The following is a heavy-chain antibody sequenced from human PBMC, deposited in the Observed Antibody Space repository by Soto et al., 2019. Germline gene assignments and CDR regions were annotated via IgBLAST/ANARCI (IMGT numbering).Heavy chain of an antibody. CDR1: GGTFSSYA. J-gene: IGHJ6*02. CDR3: ARVITMVRGATYYYGMDV. CDR2: IIPIFGTA. D-gene: IGHD3-10*01. V-gene: IGHV1-69*01. Sequence: QVQLVQSGAEVKKPGSSVKVSCKASGGTFSSYAISWVRQAPGQGLEWMGGIIPIFGTANYAQKFQGRVTITADESMSTAYMELSSLRSEDTAVYYCARVITMVRGATYYYGMDVWGQGTTVTVSS.